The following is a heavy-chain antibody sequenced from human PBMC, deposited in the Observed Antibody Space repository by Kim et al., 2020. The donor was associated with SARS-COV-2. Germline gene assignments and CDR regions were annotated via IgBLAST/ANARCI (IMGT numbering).Heavy chain of an antibody. CDR3: ARRYSSSRFDY. J-gene: IGHJ4*02. D-gene: IGHD6-13*01. Sequence: TNYNPSLKSRVTISVDKSKNQFSLKLSSVTAADTAVYYCARRYSSSRFDYWGQGTLVTVSS. V-gene: IGHV4-4*02. CDR2: T.